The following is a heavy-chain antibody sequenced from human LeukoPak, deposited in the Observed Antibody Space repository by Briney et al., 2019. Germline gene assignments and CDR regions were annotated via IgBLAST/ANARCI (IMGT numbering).Heavy chain of an antibody. CDR1: GFTFSSYS. CDR3: ARDSSIAAPGGYYYYMDV. J-gene: IGHJ6*03. Sequence: GGSLRLSCAASGFTFSSYSMNWVRQAPGKGLEWVSSISSSSSYIYYADSVKGRFTISRDNAKNSLYLQMNSLRAEDTAVYYCARDSSIAAPGGYYYYMDVWGKGTTVTVSS. CDR2: ISSSSSYI. D-gene: IGHD6-6*01. V-gene: IGHV3-21*01.